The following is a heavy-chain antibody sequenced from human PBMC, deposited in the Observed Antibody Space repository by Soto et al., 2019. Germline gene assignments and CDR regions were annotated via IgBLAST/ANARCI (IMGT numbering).Heavy chain of an antibody. CDR3: AKDSMGSSWYGLRYYYYGMDV. Sequence: PGGSLRLSCAASGFTFSSYGMHWVRQAPGKGLEWVAVISYDGSNKYYADSVKGRFTISRDNPKNTLYLQMNSLRAEDTAVYYCAKDSMGSSWYGLRYYYYGMDVWGQGTTVTVSS. CDR1: GFTFSSYG. V-gene: IGHV3-30*18. D-gene: IGHD6-13*01. CDR2: ISYDGSNK. J-gene: IGHJ6*02.